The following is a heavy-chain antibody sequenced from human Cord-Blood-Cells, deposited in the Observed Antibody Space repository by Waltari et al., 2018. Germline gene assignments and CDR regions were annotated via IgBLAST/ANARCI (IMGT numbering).Heavy chain of an antibody. Sequence: EVQLVESGGGLVQPGGSLRLSCAASGFTFSSYWMSWVRQAPGKGLEWVANIKQDGSEKYYVDSVKGLFTISRDNAKNSLYLQMNSLRAEDTAVYYCARVLGYSGYDDAFDIWGQGTMVTVSS. D-gene: IGHD5-12*01. V-gene: IGHV3-7*01. J-gene: IGHJ3*02. CDR3: ARVLGYSGYDDAFDI. CDR1: GFTFSSYW. CDR2: IKQDGSEK.